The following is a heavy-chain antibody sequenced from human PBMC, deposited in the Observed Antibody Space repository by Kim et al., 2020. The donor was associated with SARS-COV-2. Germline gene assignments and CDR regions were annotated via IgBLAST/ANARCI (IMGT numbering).Heavy chain of an antibody. D-gene: IGHD6-13*01. CDR3: ARLGSSSQGY. J-gene: IGHJ4*02. CDR2: IYYSGST. Sequence: SETLSLTCTVSGGSISSSSYYWGWIRQPPGKGLEWIGSIYYSGSTYYNPSLKSRVTISVDTSKNQFSLKLSSVTAADTAVYYCARLGSSSQGYWGQGTL. CDR1: GGSISSSSYY. V-gene: IGHV4-39*01.